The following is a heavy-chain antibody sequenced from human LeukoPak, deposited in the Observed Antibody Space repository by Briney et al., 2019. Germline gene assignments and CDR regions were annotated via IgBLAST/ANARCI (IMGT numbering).Heavy chain of an antibody. Sequence: ASVKVSCKASGGTFSSYAISWVRQAPGQGLEWMGRIIPILGIANYAQKFQGRVTITADKSTSTAYMELSSLRSEDTAVYCCARWGSMGGMDVWGQGTTVTVSS. J-gene: IGHJ6*02. V-gene: IGHV1-69*04. D-gene: IGHD2/OR15-2a*01. CDR2: IIPILGIA. CDR1: GGTFSSYA. CDR3: ARWGSMGGMDV.